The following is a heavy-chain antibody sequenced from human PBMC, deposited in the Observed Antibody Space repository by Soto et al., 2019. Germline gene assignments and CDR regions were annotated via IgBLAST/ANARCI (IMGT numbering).Heavy chain of an antibody. Sequence: QVQLVQSGAEVKKPGSSVKVSCKASGGTFSSYTISWVRQAPGQGLEWMGRIIPILGIANYAQKFQGRVTITVDKSTSTAYMELSSLRSEDTAVYYCARSSSWFADYYFDYWGQGTLVTVSS. CDR1: GGTFSSYT. CDR2: IIPILGIA. CDR3: ARSSSWFADYYFDY. V-gene: IGHV1-69*02. D-gene: IGHD6-13*01. J-gene: IGHJ4*02.